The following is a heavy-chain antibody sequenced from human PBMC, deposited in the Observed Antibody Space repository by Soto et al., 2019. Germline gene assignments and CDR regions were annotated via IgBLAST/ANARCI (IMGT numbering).Heavy chain of an antibody. CDR2: INAGNADT. D-gene: IGHD2-21*02. V-gene: IGHV1-3*01. J-gene: IGHJ4*02. CDR1: GYTFTRYA. CDR3: ARNSFISGDDDSYSFDY. Sequence: QVHLVQSGAEVKKPRASVKVSCKASGYTFTRYAIHWVRQAPGQSPEWMGWINAGNADTKYSEKLQGRVTFTRDTSATTTYMELSSLRSQDTAVYYCARNSFISGDDDSYSFDYGGQGPPVTVSS.